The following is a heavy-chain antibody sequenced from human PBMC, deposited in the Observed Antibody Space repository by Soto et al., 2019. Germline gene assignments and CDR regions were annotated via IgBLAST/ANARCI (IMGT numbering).Heavy chain of an antibody. CDR3: ARGGYGRFDY. V-gene: IGHV3-48*01. J-gene: IGHJ4*02. Sequence: GGARRHRCAASGFTFSSYSMNWVRQAPGKGLEWVSYISSSSSTIYYADSVKGRFTISRDNAKNSLYLQMNSLRAEDTAVYYCARGGYGRFDYWGQGT. D-gene: IGHD5-12*01. CDR1: GFTFSSYS. CDR2: ISSSSSTI.